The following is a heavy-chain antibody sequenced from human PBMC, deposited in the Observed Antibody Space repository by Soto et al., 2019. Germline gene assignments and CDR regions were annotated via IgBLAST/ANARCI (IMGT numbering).Heavy chain of an antibody. CDR3: ARDLRYYDSSGYPDY. Sequence: ASVKVSCKASGYTFTSYGISWVRQAPGQGLEWMGWISAYNGNTNYAQKLQGRVTMTTDTSTSTAYMELRSLRSDDTAAYYCARDLRYYDSSGYPDYWGQGTLVTVSS. CDR2: ISAYNGNT. V-gene: IGHV1-18*04. J-gene: IGHJ4*02. CDR1: GYTFTSYG. D-gene: IGHD3-22*01.